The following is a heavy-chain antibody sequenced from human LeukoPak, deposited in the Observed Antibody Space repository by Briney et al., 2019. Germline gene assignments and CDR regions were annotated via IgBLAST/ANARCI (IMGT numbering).Heavy chain of an antibody. CDR2: INHSGST. D-gene: IGHD6-13*01. CDR1: GGSLSGYY. CDR3: ARSSSWYYFDY. J-gene: IGHJ4*02. Sequence: PSETLSLTCAVYGGSLSGYYWSWIRQPPGKGLEWIGEINHSGSTNYNPSLKSRVTISVDTSKNQFSLKLSSVTAADTAVYYCARSSSWYYFDYWGQGTLVTVSS. V-gene: IGHV4-34*01.